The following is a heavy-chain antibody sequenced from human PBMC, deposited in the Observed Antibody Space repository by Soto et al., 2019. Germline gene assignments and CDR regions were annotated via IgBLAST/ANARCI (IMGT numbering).Heavy chain of an antibody. J-gene: IGHJ4*02. V-gene: IGHV3-48*03. Sequence: VQLVESGGGLVQPGGSLRLSCAASGFTFSSYEMNWVRQAPGKGLEWVSYISSSGSTIYYADSVKGRFTISRDNAKNSLYLQMNSLRAEDTAVYYCARVNYDRRKYFDYWGQGTLVTVSS. CDR2: ISSSGSTI. CDR1: GFTFSSYE. D-gene: IGHD3-22*01. CDR3: ARVNYDRRKYFDY.